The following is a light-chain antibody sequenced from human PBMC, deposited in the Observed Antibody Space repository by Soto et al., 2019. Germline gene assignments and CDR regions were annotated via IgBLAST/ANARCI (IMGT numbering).Light chain of an antibody. CDR3: QQYNNWPHT. CDR1: QSVSSN. CDR2: GAS. Sequence: EIVMTQSPATLSVSPGERATLSCRASQSVSSNLAWYQQKPGQAPRLLIYGASTRATGIPARFSGSGSGTEFTLTIGSLQSEDFAVYYCQQYNNWPHTFGQGTKVEIK. V-gene: IGKV3-15*01. J-gene: IGKJ1*01.